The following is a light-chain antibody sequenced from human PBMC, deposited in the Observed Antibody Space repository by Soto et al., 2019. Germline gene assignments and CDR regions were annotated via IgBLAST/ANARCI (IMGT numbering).Light chain of an antibody. V-gene: IGLV1-44*01. CDR1: GXNIGSHT. J-gene: IGLJ1*01. Sequence: QSVLTQPPSASGTPGQRVAISCSGSGXNIGSHTVNWYQQLPGTAPKLLINGNNQRPSGVPDRFSGSKSGTSASLAISGLQSEDEADYYCVAWDDSLNGFVFGTGTKVTVL. CDR2: GNN. CDR3: VAWDDSLNGFV.